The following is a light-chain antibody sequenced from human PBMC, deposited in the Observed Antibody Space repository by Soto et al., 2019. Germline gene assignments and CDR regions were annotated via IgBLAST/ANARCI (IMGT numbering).Light chain of an antibody. J-gene: IGLJ1*01. Sequence: QSALTQPASVSGSPGQSITISCTGTSSDVGTYNSVSWFQQHPGEAPKLMVYDVHNRPSGVSHRFSGSKSANTASLTISGLQAEDEADYYCSSYTTSSTPFYVFGTGTKVTVL. CDR3: SSYTTSSTPFYV. CDR1: SSDVGTYNS. CDR2: DVH. V-gene: IGLV2-14*03.